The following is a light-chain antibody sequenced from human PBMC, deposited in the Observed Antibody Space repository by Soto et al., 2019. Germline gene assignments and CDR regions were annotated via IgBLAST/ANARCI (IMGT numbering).Light chain of an antibody. CDR2: EVS. J-gene: IGLJ1*01. CDR3: SSYTANSVTPYV. Sequence: QAALTHPASVCWSPEDSITIACTGTSRDIAASNFVSWYQQRPGKAPKVMIYEVSNRPSGVSNRFSGSKSGTTASLTISGLQAEDEADYYCSSYTANSVTPYVFGTGTKVTVL. V-gene: IGLV2-14*01. CDR1: SRDIAASNF.